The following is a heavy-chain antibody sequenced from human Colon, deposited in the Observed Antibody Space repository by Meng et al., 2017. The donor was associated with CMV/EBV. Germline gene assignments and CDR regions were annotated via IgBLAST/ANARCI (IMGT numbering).Heavy chain of an antibody. CDR3: ARELGATSNYYYYGMDV. J-gene: IGHJ6*02. CDR1: GFTFDDHA. V-gene: IGHV3-9*01. Sequence: SLKISCAASGFTFDDHAMHLVRQAPGKGLEWVSGISWNSGSIGHADSVKDRFTISRDNANNSLYQQMNSQRAEDTAVYYCARELGATSNYYYYGMDVWGQGTTVTVSS. CDR2: ISWNSGSI. D-gene: IGHD1-26*01.